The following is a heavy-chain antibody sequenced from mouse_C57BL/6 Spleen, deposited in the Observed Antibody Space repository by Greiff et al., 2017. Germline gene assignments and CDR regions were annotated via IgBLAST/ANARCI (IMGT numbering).Heavy chain of an antibody. V-gene: IGHV1-64*01. D-gene: IGHD1-1*01. CDR3: ARGVITTVVDY. Sequence: VQLQQPGAELVKPGASVKLSCKASGYTFTSYWMHWVKQRPGQGLEWIGMIHPNSGSTNNNEKFKGKATFTADTSSNTAYMQLSSLTTEDTAIYYCARGVITTVVDYWGQGTTLTVSS. J-gene: IGHJ2*01. CDR1: GYTFTSYW. CDR2: IHPNSGST.